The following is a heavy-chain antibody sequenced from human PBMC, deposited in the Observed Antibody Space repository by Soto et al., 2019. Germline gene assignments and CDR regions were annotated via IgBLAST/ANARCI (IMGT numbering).Heavy chain of an antibody. J-gene: IGHJ4*02. D-gene: IGHD1-1*01. CDR2: ISAHNGNT. CDR3: ARGRYGDY. Sequence: QVHLVQSGAEVKKPGASLKVSCKGSGYTFTSYGITWVRQAPGQGLEWMGWISAHNGNTDYAQKLQGRVTVTRDTSTSTAYMELRSLRSDATAVYYCARGRYGDYWGQGALVTVSS. CDR1: GYTFTSYG. V-gene: IGHV1-18*01.